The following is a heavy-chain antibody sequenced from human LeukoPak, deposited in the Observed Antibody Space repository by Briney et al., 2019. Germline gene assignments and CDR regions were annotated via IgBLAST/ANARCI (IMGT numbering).Heavy chain of an antibody. CDR3: AREYYGSESYYNVCY. CDR1: GFTFHDYG. CDR2: INWNGGRT. J-gene: IGHJ4*02. Sequence: PGGSLRHFYAASGFTFHDYGLSWVRQVPGKGLEWVSGINWNGGRTGYADSVKGRFTISRDNAKKSLYVQMNSLRAEDTALYYCAREYYGSESYYNVCYWGQGSLVAVSS. V-gene: IGHV3-20*03. D-gene: IGHD3-10*01.